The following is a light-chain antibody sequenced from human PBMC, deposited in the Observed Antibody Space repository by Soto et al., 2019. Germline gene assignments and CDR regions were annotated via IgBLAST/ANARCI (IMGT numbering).Light chain of an antibody. J-gene: IGKJ5*01. V-gene: IGKV1-5*03. CDR2: KAS. Sequence: DIKMTQSPSTLSGSVGDRVTITCRASQTISSWLAWYQQKPGKAPKLLIYKASTLKSGVPSRFSGSGSGTEFPLTISRLEPEDFAVYYCQQYGSSRITFGQGTRLEIK. CDR1: QTISSW. CDR3: QQYGSSRIT.